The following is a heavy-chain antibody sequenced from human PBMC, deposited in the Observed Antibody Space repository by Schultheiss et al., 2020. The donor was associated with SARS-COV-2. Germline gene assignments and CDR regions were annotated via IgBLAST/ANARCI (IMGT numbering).Heavy chain of an antibody. CDR1: GGSVSSGSYY. CDR2: IYYSGST. Sequence: SETLSLTCTVSGGSVSSGSYYWSWIRQPPGKGLEWIGYIYYSGSTYYNPSLKSRVTISVDTSKNQFSLKLSSVTAADTAVYYCARADIAARTFDYWGQGTLVTVSS. CDR3: ARADIAARTFDY. J-gene: IGHJ4*02. V-gene: IGHV4-31*03. D-gene: IGHD6-6*01.